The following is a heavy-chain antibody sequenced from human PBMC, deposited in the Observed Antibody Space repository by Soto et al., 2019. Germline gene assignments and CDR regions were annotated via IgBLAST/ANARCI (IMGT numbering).Heavy chain of an antibody. J-gene: IGHJ1*01. V-gene: IGHV3-21*01. CDR3: ARDLGAVTTLGFQN. Sequence: EVQLVESGGGLVKPGGSLRLSCAASGFTFSNSGMNWVRQAPGKGLEWVSYISSSGYIFYADSVKGRFTISRDNAKDALYLKMNSLRAEDTAVYYCARDLGAVTTLGFQNWGQGALVTVSS. CDR2: ISSSGYI. CDR1: GFTFSNSG. D-gene: IGHD4-17*01.